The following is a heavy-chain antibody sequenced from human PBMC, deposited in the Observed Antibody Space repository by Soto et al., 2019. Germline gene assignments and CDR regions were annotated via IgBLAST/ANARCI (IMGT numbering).Heavy chain of an antibody. Sequence: QPGGSLRLSCAASGFTFNKYAMAWVRQAPGKGLEWVSSISGRGDTTYYADSVKGRFTISRDSSKNTLFLHMSSLTAEDTAVYRCAKDSVTLILAVTRGFDSWGQGTLVTVSS. CDR3: AKDSVTLILAVTRGFDS. D-gene: IGHD4-4*01. CDR1: GFTFNKYA. J-gene: IGHJ4*02. V-gene: IGHV3-23*01. CDR2: ISGRGDTT.